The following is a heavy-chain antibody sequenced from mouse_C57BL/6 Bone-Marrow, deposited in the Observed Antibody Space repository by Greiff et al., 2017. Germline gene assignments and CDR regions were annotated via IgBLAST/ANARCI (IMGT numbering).Heavy chain of an antibody. CDR1: GFNIKDYY. V-gene: IGHV14-1*01. CDR3: TLLLRSWFAY. D-gene: IGHD1-1*01. Sequence: EVQLQQSGAELVRPGASVKLSCTASGFNIKDYYMHWVKQRPEQGLEWIGRIDPEDGDTEYAPKFQGKATMTADPSSNTAYLQLSSLTSEDTAVYYCTLLLRSWFAYWGQGTLVTVSA. CDR2: IDPEDGDT. J-gene: IGHJ3*01.